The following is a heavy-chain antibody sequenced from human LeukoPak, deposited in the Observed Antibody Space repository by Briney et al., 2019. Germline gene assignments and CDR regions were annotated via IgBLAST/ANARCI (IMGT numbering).Heavy chain of an antibody. CDR1: GGSISSYC. Sequence: PSETLSLTCTVSGGSISSYCWSWIRQPPGKGLEWIGYIYYSGSTNYNPSLKSRVTISVDTSKNQFSLKLSSVTAADTAVYYCARAEVMGYYGMDVWGQGTTVTVSS. CDR3: ARAEVMGYYGMDV. J-gene: IGHJ6*02. D-gene: IGHD3-16*01. CDR2: IYYSGST. V-gene: IGHV4-59*01.